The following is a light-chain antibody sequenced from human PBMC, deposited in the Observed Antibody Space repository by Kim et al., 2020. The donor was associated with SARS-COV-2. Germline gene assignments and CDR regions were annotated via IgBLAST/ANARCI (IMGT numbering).Light chain of an antibody. Sequence: ASVGDRVTIPCQANQDISNNLNWYQQQPGKAPRLLIYDASNLETGVPSRFSGSRSGTDFTFTISALQPEDIATYYCQQYYNLPLTFGGGTKVDIK. CDR2: DAS. CDR1: QDISNN. V-gene: IGKV1-33*01. CDR3: QQYYNLPLT. J-gene: IGKJ4*01.